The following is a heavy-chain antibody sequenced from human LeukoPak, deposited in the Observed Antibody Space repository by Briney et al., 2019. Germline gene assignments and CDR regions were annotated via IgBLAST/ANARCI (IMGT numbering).Heavy chain of an antibody. D-gene: IGHD4-17*01. CDR2: ISGSGGST. V-gene: IGHV3-23*01. Sequence: PGVSLRLFCAASGFTFSSYAMSWVRQAPGKGLEWVSAISGSGGSTYYADSVKGRFTISRDNSKNTLYLQMNSLRAEDTAVYYCAKELLSDYGFDYWGQGTLVTVSS. J-gene: IGHJ4*02. CDR3: AKELLSDYGFDY. CDR1: GFTFSSYA.